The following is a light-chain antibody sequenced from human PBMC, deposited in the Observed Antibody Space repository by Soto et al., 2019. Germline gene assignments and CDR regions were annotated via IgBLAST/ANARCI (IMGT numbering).Light chain of an antibody. CDR2: AAS. V-gene: IGKV1-39*01. J-gene: IGKJ2*01. Sequence: IQMTQSPSSLSASVGDRVTITCRASQGIRNDLGWYQQKPGKAPKLLIYAASSLQSGVPSRFSGSGSGTDFTLTISSLQPEDFATYYCQQSYSTPQVTFGQGTKVDIK. CDR3: QQSYSTPQVT. CDR1: QGIRND.